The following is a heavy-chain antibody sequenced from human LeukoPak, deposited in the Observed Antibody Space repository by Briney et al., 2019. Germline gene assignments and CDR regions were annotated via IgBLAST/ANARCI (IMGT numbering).Heavy chain of an antibody. Sequence: SVKVSCKASGFTFTSSAMQWVRQARGQRLEWIGWIVVGSGNTNYAQKFQERVTITRDMSTSTAYMELSSLRSEDTAVYYCAADYYGSGSCNYYYGMDVWGQGTTVTVSS. CDR2: IVVGSGNT. D-gene: IGHD3-10*01. J-gene: IGHJ6*02. CDR3: AADYYGSGSCNYYYGMDV. CDR1: GFTFTSSA. V-gene: IGHV1-58*02.